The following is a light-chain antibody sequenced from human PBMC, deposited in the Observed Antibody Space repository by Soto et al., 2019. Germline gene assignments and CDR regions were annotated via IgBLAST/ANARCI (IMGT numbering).Light chain of an antibody. CDR3: AAWDDSLNGPV. CDR2: SNN. J-gene: IGLJ2*01. CDR1: SSNIGSNT. V-gene: IGLV1-44*01. Sequence: QSVLTQPPSASGTPGQRVTISCSGSSSNIGSNTVNWYQQLPGTAPKLLIYSNNQRPSGVPDRFSCSKSGTSASLALSGLQSEDEADYYCAAWDDSLNGPVFGGGTKLTVL.